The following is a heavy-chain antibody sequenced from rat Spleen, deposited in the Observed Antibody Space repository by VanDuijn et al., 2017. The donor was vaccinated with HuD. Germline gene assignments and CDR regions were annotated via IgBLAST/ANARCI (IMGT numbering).Heavy chain of an antibody. Sequence: EVQLVESGGGLVQPGRSLKLSCVASGFTLNDYWITWIRQAPGKGLEWVASITNTGGSTYYPDSVTGRFTISRDNAKSTLYLQMNSLRSEDTATYYCAKDMNYYSTYPFYVMGDWGQGASVTVSS. D-gene: IGHD1-2*01. V-gene: IGHV5-31*01. CDR2: ITNTGGST. CDR1: GFTLNDYW. CDR3: AKDMNYYSTYPFYVMGD. J-gene: IGHJ4*01.